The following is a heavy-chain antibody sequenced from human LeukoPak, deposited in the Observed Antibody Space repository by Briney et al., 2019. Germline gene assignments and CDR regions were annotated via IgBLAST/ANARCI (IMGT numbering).Heavy chain of an antibody. CDR3: AKDLSGTNYYYYGMGV. V-gene: IGHV3-23*01. J-gene: IGHJ6*02. CDR1: GFTFSSYA. Sequence: GGSLRLSCAASGFTFSSYAMSWVRQAPGKGLEWVSAISGSGGSTYYADSVKGRFTISRDNSKNTLYLQMNSLRAEDTAVYSCAKDLSGTNYYYYGMGVWGQGTTVTVSS. D-gene: IGHD3-16*02. CDR2: ISGSGGST.